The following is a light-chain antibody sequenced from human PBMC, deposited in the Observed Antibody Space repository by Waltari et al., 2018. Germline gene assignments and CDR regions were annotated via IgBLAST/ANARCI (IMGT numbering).Light chain of an antibody. J-gene: IGKJ4*01. V-gene: IGKV3-11*01. Sequence: EVVLTQSPGTLSLSPGERATLSCRASQIFRNTSAWYQWKPGQAPTRLIYGASNRATGIPGRISGSGSGSDFTLTISSREPEDAAGYCCKQGNIWPPIIFGGGTRVVIK. CDR3: KQGNIWPPII. CDR1: QIFRNT. CDR2: GAS.